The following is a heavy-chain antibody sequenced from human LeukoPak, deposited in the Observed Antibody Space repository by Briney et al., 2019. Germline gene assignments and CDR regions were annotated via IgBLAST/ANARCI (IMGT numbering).Heavy chain of an antibody. CDR2: ISSSSTTI. Sequence: KTGGSLRLSCAASGFTFSSYSMNWVRQAPGKGLEWVSYISSSSTTIYYADSVKGRFTIPRDNARNSLYLQMNSLRDEDTAVYYCARRYYYDSSGYLYWGQGTLVTVSS. CDR3: ARRYYYDSSGYLY. CDR1: GFTFSSYS. D-gene: IGHD3-22*01. V-gene: IGHV3-48*02. J-gene: IGHJ4*02.